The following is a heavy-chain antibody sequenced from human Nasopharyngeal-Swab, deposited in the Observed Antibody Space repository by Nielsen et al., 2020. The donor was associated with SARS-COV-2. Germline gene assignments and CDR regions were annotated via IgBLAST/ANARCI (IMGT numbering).Heavy chain of an antibody. CDR1: GASVSNDRVA. D-gene: IGHD3-16*01. CDR2: TYYRSEWYN. Sequence: SEPLSLTCAISGASVSNDRVAWNWIGQSPSRGLEWLGRTYYRSEWYNDYAVSVKSRITIKPDPSTNQFSLQLNSVTPEDTAVYYCARDEGAHNSWGQGTLVTVSS. V-gene: IGHV6-1*01. J-gene: IGHJ4*02. CDR3: ARDEGAHNS.